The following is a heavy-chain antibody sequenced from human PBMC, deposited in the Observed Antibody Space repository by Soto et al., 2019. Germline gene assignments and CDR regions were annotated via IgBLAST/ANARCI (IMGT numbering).Heavy chain of an antibody. CDR3: VRHESSGYYNWFDP. D-gene: IGHD3-22*01. J-gene: IGHJ5*02. Sequence: PGESLKISCKASGYTFSRYWIAWVRQMPGKGLEWMGNIYPGDFDTKYSPSLQGQVTISVDKSTITAYLEWKNLMASDSGMYYCVRHESSGYYNWFDPLGQGTHVTVS. CDR1: GYTFSRYW. CDR2: IYPGDFDT. V-gene: IGHV5-51*01.